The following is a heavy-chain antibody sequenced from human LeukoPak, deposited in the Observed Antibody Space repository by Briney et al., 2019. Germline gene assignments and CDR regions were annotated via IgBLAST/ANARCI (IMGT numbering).Heavy chain of an antibody. CDR3: ARDWGIAVERTEGLDY. CDR1: GFTFSDYY. Sequence: GGSLRLSCAASGFTFSDYYMSWIRQAPGKGLERVSYISSSSSYTNYADSVKGRFTISRDNAKNSLYLQMNSLRAEDTAVYYCARDWGIAVERTEGLDYWGQRTLATVSS. J-gene: IGHJ4*02. CDR2: ISSSSSYT. D-gene: IGHD6-19*01. V-gene: IGHV3-11*05.